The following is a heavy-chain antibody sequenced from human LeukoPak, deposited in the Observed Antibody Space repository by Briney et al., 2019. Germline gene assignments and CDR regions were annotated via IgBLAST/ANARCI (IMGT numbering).Heavy chain of an antibody. Sequence: GASVKVSCKASGYTFTSYDINWVRQATGQALEWMGWMNPNSGNTGYAQKFQGRVTMTRNTSISTAYMELSSLRSEGTAVYYCARVSTYFGVVTDFDYWGQGTLVTVSS. J-gene: IGHJ4*02. CDR1: GYTFTSYD. D-gene: IGHD3-3*01. CDR3: ARVSTYFGVVTDFDY. V-gene: IGHV1-8*01. CDR2: MNPNSGNT.